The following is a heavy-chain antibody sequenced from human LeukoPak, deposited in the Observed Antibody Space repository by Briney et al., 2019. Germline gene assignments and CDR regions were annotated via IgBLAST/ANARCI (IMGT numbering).Heavy chain of an antibody. D-gene: IGHD6-19*01. V-gene: IGHV3-21*01. CDR1: GFTFSSYS. Sequence: PGGSLRLSCAASGFTFSSYSMTWVRQAPGKGLEWVSSISSSSSYIYYADSVKGRFTISRDNAKNSLYLQMNSLRAEDTAVYYCARDHGAVAGTNYYGMDVWGQGTTVTVSS. J-gene: IGHJ6*02. CDR2: ISSSSSYI. CDR3: ARDHGAVAGTNYYGMDV.